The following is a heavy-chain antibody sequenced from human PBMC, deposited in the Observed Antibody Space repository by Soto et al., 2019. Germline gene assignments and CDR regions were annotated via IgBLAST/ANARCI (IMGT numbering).Heavy chain of an antibody. Sequence: ASVKVSCKASGYTFTSYDINWVRQATGQGLEWMGWMNPNSGNTGYAQKFQGRVTMTRNTSISTAYMELSSLRSEDTAVYYCARGIYAEYSRSPNFDYWGQGTLAPVYS. V-gene: IGHV1-8*01. J-gene: IGHJ4*02. CDR1: GYTFTSYD. CDR3: ARGIYAEYSRSPNFDY. CDR2: MNPNSGNT. D-gene: IGHD6-6*01.